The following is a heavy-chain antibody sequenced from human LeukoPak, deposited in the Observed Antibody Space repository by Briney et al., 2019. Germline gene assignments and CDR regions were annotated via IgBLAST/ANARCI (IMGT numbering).Heavy chain of an antibody. D-gene: IGHD1-26*01. Sequence: GGPLRLSCAASGFTFSRYRMNWVRQAPGKGLEWVANIKQDGSEKYYVDSVKGRFTISRDNAKNSLFLQMNSLRAEDTAVYYCARDTRTFDYWGQGTLVTVSS. CDR2: IKQDGSEK. V-gene: IGHV3-7*01. J-gene: IGHJ4*02. CDR3: ARDTRTFDY. CDR1: GFTFSRYR.